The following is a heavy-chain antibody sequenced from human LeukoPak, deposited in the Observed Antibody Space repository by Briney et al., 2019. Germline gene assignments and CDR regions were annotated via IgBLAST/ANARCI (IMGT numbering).Heavy chain of an antibody. CDR2: INHSGST. Sequence: SETLSLTCAVYGGSFSGYYWSWIRQPPGKGLEWIGEINHSGSTNYNPSLKSRVTISVDTSKNQFSLKLSSVTAADTAVYYCARGRRYYYDSSGYFFWAQGTLVTVSS. V-gene: IGHV4-34*01. CDR3: ARGRRYYYDSSGYFF. J-gene: IGHJ4*02. D-gene: IGHD3-22*01. CDR1: GGSFSGYY.